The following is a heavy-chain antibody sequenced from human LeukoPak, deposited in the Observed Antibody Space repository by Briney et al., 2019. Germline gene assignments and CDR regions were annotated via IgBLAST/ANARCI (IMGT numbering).Heavy chain of an antibody. CDR2: ISYDGSNK. V-gene: IGHV3-30*18. D-gene: IGHD6-19*01. CDR1: GFTFSSYG. Sequence: GGSLRLSCAASGFTFSSYGMHWVRQAPGKGLEWVAVISYDGSNKYYADSVKGRFTISRDNSKNTLYLQMNSLRAEDTAVYYCAKQWLVYAFDIWGQGTMVTVSS. CDR3: AKQWLVYAFDI. J-gene: IGHJ3*02.